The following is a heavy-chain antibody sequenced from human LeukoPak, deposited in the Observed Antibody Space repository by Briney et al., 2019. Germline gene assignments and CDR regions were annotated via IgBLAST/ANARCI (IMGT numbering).Heavy chain of an antibody. CDR3: ARNLDGTSWKYNGFDP. Sequence: PSETLSLIYTVSSGSLSTYFSKWFRHPPGKGLEWIRHLYYSGSTNYSPSLKSRSTISVDTSKNQFSLTLSSVTAADTAVYYCARNLDGTSWKYNGFDPWGQGTLVTVSS. CDR1: SGSLSTYF. V-gene: IGHV4-59*01. CDR2: LYYSGST. D-gene: IGHD5-24*01. J-gene: IGHJ5*02.